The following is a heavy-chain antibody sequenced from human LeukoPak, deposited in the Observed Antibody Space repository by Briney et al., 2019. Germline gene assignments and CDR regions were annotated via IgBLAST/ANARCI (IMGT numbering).Heavy chain of an antibody. CDR3: ARLLSRWGCLW. V-gene: IGHV4-34*01. J-gene: IGHJ4*02. CDR2: INHSGST. Sequence: SETLSLTCAVYGGSVSGYYWSWIRQPPGKGLEWIGEINHSGSTNYNPSLKRRVTISVDKSKNQFSLKLSSATAADTGVYFLARLLSRWGCLWWGQGTQVTVSS. D-gene: IGHD3-10*01. CDR1: GGSVSGYY.